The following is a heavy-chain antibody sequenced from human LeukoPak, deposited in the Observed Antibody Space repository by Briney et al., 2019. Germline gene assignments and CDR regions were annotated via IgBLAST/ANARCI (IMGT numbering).Heavy chain of an antibody. Sequence: GGSLRLSCAASGFTFSSYGMSWVRQAPGKGLEWVSAISGSGGSTYYADSVKGRFTISRDNSKNTLYLQMNSLRAEDTAVYYCAKDGGGYDTSGYYYGDCWGQGTLVTVSS. CDR1: GFTFSSYG. V-gene: IGHV3-23*01. D-gene: IGHD3-22*01. CDR2: ISGSGGST. CDR3: AKDGGGYDTSGYYYGDC. J-gene: IGHJ4*02.